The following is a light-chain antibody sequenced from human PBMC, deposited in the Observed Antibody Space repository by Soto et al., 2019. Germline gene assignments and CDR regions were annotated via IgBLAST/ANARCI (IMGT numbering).Light chain of an antibody. CDR1: QSVSSSY. J-gene: IGKJ1*01. CDR3: QQYGSSPWT. V-gene: IGKV3-20*01. CDR2: GAS. Sequence: VMTQSPDTLSVSPGERATLSCRASQSVSSSYLAWYQQKPGQAPRLLIYGASSRATGIPDRFSGSGSGTDFTLTISRLEPEDFAVYYCQQYGSSPWTFGQGTKVDI.